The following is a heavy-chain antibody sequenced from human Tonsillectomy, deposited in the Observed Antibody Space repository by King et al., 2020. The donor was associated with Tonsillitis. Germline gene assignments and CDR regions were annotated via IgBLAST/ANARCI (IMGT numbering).Heavy chain of an antibody. J-gene: IGHJ4*02. CDR1: GDSIRGSRY. CDR2: IYHTGRI. D-gene: IGHD7-27*01. V-gene: IGHV4-38-2*02. CDR3: ARVGLTGDIPPSDY. Sequence: QLQESGPGLVRPSETLSLTCSVFGDSIRGSRYWAWDRQPQGKGLEWVGSIYHTGRIHYNPSLKSRLSLSMDTSKKQFSLKLTSVTGADTAFYFCARVGLTGDIPPSDYWGQGALVTLSS.